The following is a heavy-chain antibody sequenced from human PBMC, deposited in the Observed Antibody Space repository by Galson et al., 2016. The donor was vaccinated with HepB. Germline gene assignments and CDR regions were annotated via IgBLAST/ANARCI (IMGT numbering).Heavy chain of an antibody. CDR1: GYTFTSSD. Sequence: SVKVSCKASGYTFTSSDISWVRQAPGQGLEWMGWISAYNGDTKYAQKFQGRVTMTTDTSPSPAYMELRSLRSDDTAVYYCAREGGGMYCRGGTCYLTNDNRFGPWGQGTLVTVSS. CDR3: AREGGGMYCRGGTCYLTNDNRFGP. V-gene: IGHV1-18*01. D-gene: IGHD2-15*01. CDR2: ISAYNGDT. J-gene: IGHJ5*02.